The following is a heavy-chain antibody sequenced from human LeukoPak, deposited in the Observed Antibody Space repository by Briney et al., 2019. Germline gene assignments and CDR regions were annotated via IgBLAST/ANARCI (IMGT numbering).Heavy chain of an antibody. J-gene: IGHJ4*02. CDR1: GYTFTSYY. V-gene: IGHV1-46*01. CDR2: INPSGGST. CDR3: ARVGYGGNSAY. D-gene: IGHD4-17*01. Sequence: ASVRVSCKASGYTFTSYYMHWVRQAPGQGLEWMGIINPSGGSTSYAQKFQGRVTMTRDTSTSTVYMELSSLRSEDTAVYYCARVGYGGNSAYWGQGTLVTVSS.